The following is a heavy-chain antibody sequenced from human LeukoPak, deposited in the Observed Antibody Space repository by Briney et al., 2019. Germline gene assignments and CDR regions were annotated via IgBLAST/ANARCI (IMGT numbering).Heavy chain of an antibody. Sequence: GGSLRLSCAASGFTFDDYAMHWVRQAPGKGLEWVSLISGDGGSTYYADSVKGRFTISRDNSKNSLYLQMNSLRTEDTALYYCAKTRGYSYGNWFDPWGQGTLVTVPS. V-gene: IGHV3-43*02. J-gene: IGHJ5*02. D-gene: IGHD5-18*01. CDR1: GFTFDDYA. CDR3: AKTRGYSYGNWFDP. CDR2: ISGDGGST.